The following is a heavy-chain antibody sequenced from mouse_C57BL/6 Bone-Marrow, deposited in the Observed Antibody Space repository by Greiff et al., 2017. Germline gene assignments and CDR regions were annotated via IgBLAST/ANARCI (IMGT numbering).Heavy chain of an antibody. Sequence: EVQGVESGPVLVKPGASVKMSCKASGYTFTDYYMNWVKQSHGKSLEWIGVINPYNGGTSYNQKFKGKATLTVDKSSSTAYMELNSLTSEDSAVYYCARYGYEAMDYWGQGTSVTVSS. J-gene: IGHJ4*01. V-gene: IGHV1-19*01. CDR2: INPYNGGT. CDR1: GYTFTDYY. D-gene: IGHD1-1*01. CDR3: ARYGYEAMDY.